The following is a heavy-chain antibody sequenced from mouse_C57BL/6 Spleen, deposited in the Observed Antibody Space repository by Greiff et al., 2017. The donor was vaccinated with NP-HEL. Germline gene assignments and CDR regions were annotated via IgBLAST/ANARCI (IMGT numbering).Heavy chain of an antibody. CDR3: GRLPPGYAMDY. CDR1: GYTFTSYG. J-gene: IGHJ4*01. Sequence: VHLVESGAELARPGASVKLSCKASGYTFTSYGISWVKQRTGQGLEWIGEIYPRSGNTYYNEKFKGKATLTADKSSSTAYMELRSLTSEDSAVYFCGRLPPGYAMDYWGQGTSVTVSS. D-gene: IGHD2-2*01. CDR2: IYPRSGNT. V-gene: IGHV1-81*01.